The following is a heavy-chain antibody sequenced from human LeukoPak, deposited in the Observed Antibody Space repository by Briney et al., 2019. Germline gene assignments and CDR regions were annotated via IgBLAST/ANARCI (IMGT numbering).Heavy chain of an antibody. J-gene: IGHJ4*02. CDR3: ARGYGSGSYYNFDF. Sequence: ASVKVSCKASGYTFTGYYMHWVRQAPGQGLEWMGWINPNSGGTNYAQKFQGRVTMTRDTSISTAYMELRSLRSDDTAVYYCARGYGSGSYYNFDFWGQGTLVTVSS. CDR1: GYTFTGYY. V-gene: IGHV1-2*02. D-gene: IGHD3-10*01. CDR2: INPNSGGT.